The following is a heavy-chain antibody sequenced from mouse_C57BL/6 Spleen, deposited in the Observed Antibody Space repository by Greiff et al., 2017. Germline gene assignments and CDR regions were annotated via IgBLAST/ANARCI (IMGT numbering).Heavy chain of an antibody. V-gene: IGHV7-3*01. CDR3: ARYITTGVATPGYFDV. Sequence: EVKLVESGGGLVQPGGSLSLSCAASGFTFTDYYMSWVRPPPGKALEWLGFIRNTANGYTTEYSASVKGRFTISRDKSTSILYLQRNALRAEYSATYYCARYITTGVATPGYFDVWGTRTTGTGSS. CDR2: IRNTANGYTT. J-gene: IGHJ1*03. CDR1: GFTFTDYY. D-gene: IGHD1-1*01.